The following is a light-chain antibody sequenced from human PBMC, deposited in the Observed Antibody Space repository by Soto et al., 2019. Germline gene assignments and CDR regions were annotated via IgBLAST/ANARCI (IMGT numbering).Light chain of an antibody. CDR1: SSNIGSNY. Sequence: QSVLTQPPSASGTPGQRVTISCSGSSSNIGSNYVFWYQHLPGTAPKLLIYRNNQRPSGVPDRFSGSKSATSASLAISGLRSEAETDYYCAAWDDSLSGVVFGGGTQLTVL. V-gene: IGLV1-47*01. J-gene: IGLJ2*01. CDR2: RNN. CDR3: AAWDDSLSGVV.